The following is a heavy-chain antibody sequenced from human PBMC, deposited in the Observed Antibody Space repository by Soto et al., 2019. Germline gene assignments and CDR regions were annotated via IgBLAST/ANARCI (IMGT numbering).Heavy chain of an antibody. Sequence: ETLSRTCPVSGGSISSYYWSWIRQPPGKGLEWIGYIFYTGNADYNPSLKSRVTISVDTSKNEFSLKLTSVTTADTAVYYCARVASGWHDYWGQGTMVTVPS. CDR3: ARVASGWHDY. CDR1: GGSISSYY. J-gene: IGHJ4*02. V-gene: IGHV4-59*01. D-gene: IGHD6-19*01. CDR2: IFYTGNA.